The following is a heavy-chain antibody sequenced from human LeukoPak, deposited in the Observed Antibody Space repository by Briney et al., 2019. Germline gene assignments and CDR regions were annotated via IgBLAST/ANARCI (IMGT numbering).Heavy chain of an antibody. CDR2: ISGSGGTT. CDR1: GFTFSSYG. Sequence: GGSLRLSCAASGFTFSSYGMNWVRQAPGKGLEWVSGISGSGGTTYYADSVKGRFTISRDNSKNSLSLQVSSLRAEDTAVYYCAKTNGYYSDWGQGTLVTVSS. CDR3: AKTNGYYSD. V-gene: IGHV3-23*01. D-gene: IGHD3-22*01. J-gene: IGHJ4*02.